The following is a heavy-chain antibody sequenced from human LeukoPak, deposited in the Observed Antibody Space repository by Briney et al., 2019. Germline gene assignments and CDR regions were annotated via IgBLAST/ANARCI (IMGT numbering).Heavy chain of an antibody. D-gene: IGHD3-16*01. V-gene: IGHV3-66*01. CDR3: AREPRRLGDLLTI. CDR1: GFTVSNNH. CDR2: IFSGGST. Sequence: GSLRPSCAASGFTVSNNHMIWVRQAPGKGLEWVSVIFSGGSTYYADSVKGRFTISRDNSKNMVYLQMNSLRVEDTAAYYCAREPRRLGDLLTIWGQGTMVTVSS. J-gene: IGHJ3*02.